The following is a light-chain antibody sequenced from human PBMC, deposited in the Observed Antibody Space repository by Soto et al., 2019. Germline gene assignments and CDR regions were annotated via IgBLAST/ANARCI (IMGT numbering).Light chain of an antibody. CDR1: QSINSNY. J-gene: IGKJ1*01. CDR3: QQYDSSPRT. CDR2: GAS. V-gene: IGKV3-20*01. Sequence: EIVLTRSPDTLSLSPGERATLSCRASQSINSNYLAWYQQKPGQGPRPLIYGASSRATGIPDRFSGSGSGTDFTLTISRLEPEDFAVYYCQQYDSSPRTFGQGTKVEIK.